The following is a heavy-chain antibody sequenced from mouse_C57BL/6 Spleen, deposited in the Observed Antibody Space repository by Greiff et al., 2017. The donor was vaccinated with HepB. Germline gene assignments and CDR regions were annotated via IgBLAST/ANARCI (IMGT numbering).Heavy chain of an antibody. V-gene: IGHV1-64*01. D-gene: IGHD2-2*01. Sequence: QVQLQQPGAELVKPGASVKLSCKASGYTFTSYWMHWVKQRPGQGLEWIGMIHPNSGSTNYNEKFKGKATLTVDKSSSTAYMQLSSLTSEDSAVYYCARDYGYDEEAWFAYWGQGTLVTVSA. J-gene: IGHJ3*01. CDR3: ARDYGYDEEAWFAY. CDR1: GYTFTSYW. CDR2: IHPNSGST.